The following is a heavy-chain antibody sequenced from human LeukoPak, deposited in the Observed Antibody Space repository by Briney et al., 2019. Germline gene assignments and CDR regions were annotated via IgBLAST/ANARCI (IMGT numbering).Heavy chain of an antibody. CDR3: AKDRLPNFGVVILYYFDY. D-gene: IGHD3-3*01. Sequence: GGSLRLSCAASGFTFSSYGMHWVRQAPGKGLEWVAFIGYDGSNKYYADSVKGRFTISRDNSKNTLYLQMNSLRAEDTAVYYCAKDRLPNFGVVILYYFDYWGQGTLVTVSS. CDR1: GFTFSSYG. J-gene: IGHJ4*02. V-gene: IGHV3-30*02. CDR2: IGYDGSNK.